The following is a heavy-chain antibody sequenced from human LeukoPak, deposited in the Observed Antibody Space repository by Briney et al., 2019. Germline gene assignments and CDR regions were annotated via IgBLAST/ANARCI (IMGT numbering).Heavy chain of an antibody. CDR2: INPSGGST. CDR3: AQDIPIEQVPGLGPGH. V-gene: IGHV1-46*01. J-gene: IGHJ4*02. CDR1: GYTFTSYY. D-gene: IGHD3-9*01. Sequence: ASVKVSCKASGYTFTSYYMHWVRQAPGQGLEWMGIINPSGGSTSYAQKFQGRVTMTRDTSTSTVYMELSSLRSEDTAVYYCAQDIPIEQVPGLGPGHWGQGTLVTVSS.